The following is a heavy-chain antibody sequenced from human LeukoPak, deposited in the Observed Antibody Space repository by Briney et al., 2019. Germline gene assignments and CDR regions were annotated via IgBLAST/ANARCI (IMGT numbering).Heavy chain of an antibody. V-gene: IGHV3-30*02. CDR2: IQYDGSNK. J-gene: IGHJ6*03. Sequence: PGGSLRLSCAASGFTFSSYGMHWVHQAPGKGLEWVAFIQYDGSNKFYADSVKGRFTISRDNSKNTLYLQMNSLRAEDTAVYYCAKDRKNYFYYMDVWGKGTTVTISS. CDR1: GFTFSSYG. CDR3: AKDRKNYFYYMDV.